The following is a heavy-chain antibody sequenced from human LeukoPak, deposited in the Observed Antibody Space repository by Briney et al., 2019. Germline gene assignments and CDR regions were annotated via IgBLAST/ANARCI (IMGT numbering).Heavy chain of an antibody. J-gene: IGHJ4*02. CDR2: ISDSGDST. D-gene: IGHD4-11*01. Sequence: PGGSLRLSCAASGFTFSSFAMSWVRQAPGKGLEWVSGISDSGDSTDYADSVKGRFTISRDNPKNRLFLQMNSLRAEDTAVYYCAKEGPTVTTPFDDWGQGTLVTVSS. V-gene: IGHV3-23*01. CDR1: GFTFSSFA. CDR3: AKEGPTVTTPFDD.